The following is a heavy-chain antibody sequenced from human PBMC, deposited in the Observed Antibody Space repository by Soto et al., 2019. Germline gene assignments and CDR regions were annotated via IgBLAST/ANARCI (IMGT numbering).Heavy chain of an antibody. J-gene: IGHJ4*02. V-gene: IGHV3-11*06. CDR1: GFTFSDYY. Sequence: GGSLRLSWAASGFTFSDYYMSWIRQAPGKGLEWVSYISSSSSYTNYADSVKGRFTISRDNAKNSLYLQMNSLRAEDTAVYYCARGFVAAAGPLDYWGQGTLVTVSS. CDR3: ARGFVAAAGPLDY. D-gene: IGHD6-13*01. CDR2: ISSSSSYT.